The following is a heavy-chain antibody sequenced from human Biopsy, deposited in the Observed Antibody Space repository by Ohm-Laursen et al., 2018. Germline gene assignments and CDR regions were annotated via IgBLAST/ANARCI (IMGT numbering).Heavy chain of an antibody. CDR3: ARGSNDFGGLYFPR. J-gene: IGHJ4*02. Sequence: PGTLSLTCTVSGGSIGGSGDYWSWIRQPPGKGLEWIGHISYTGYTSYNASLKSRVTISVDTSRNHFSLRLSSLTAADTAVYYCARGSNDFGGLYFPRWGQGTLLTVSS. V-gene: IGHV4-61*03. CDR2: ISYTGYT. D-gene: IGHD4-23*01. CDR1: GGSIGGSGDY.